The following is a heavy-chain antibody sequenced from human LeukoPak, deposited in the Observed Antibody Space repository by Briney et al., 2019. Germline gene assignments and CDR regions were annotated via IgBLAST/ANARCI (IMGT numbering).Heavy chain of an antibody. D-gene: IGHD3-9*01. Sequence: QPGGSLRVPCAASGFTFSSYAMSWVRQAPGKGLEWVSAISGSGGTTYNADSVKGRFTISRDNSKNTLYLQMNSLRAEDTAVYYCAKASHLSGYYLPIDYWGQGTLVTVSS. J-gene: IGHJ4*02. CDR3: AKASHLSGYYLPIDY. V-gene: IGHV3-23*01. CDR2: ISGSGGTT. CDR1: GFTFSSYA.